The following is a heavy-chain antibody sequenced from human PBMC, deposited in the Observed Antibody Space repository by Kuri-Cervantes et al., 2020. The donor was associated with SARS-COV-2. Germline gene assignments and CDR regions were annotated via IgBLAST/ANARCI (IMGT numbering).Heavy chain of an antibody. CDR3: ASRHYDSSGYFPFDY. Sequence: SETLSLSCSVYGGSFSGYYWSWSRQPPGKGLEWIGEINHSGSTNYNPSIKSRDTISVDTSKNQFSLKLSSWTAADTAVYYCASRHYDSSGYFPFDYWGQGTLVTVSS. V-gene: IGHV4-34*01. CDR2: INHSGST. CDR1: GGSFSGYY. D-gene: IGHD3-22*01. J-gene: IGHJ4*02.